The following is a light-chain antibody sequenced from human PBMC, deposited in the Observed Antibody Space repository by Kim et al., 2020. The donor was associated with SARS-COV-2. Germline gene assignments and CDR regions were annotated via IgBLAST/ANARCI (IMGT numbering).Light chain of an antibody. J-gene: IGLJ3*02. CDR1: SGYSNYK. Sequence: TCDRSSGYSNYKVDWYQQRPRKGPRFVMQVGTGGIVGSKGDGIPDRFSVLGSGLNRYLTIKNIQEEDESDYHCGADHGSGSNFVYVFGGGTQLTVL. CDR2: VGTGGIVG. CDR3: GADHGSGSNFVYV. V-gene: IGLV9-49*01.